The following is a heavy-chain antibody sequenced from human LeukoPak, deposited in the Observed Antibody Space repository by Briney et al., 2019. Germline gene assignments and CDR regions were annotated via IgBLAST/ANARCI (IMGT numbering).Heavy chain of an antibody. D-gene: IGHD3-22*01. Sequence: GGSLRLSCAASGFTFSDYYMSWIRQAPGKGLEWVSYISSSGSTIYYADSVKGRFTISRDNAKDSLYLQMNSLRAEDTAVYYCARSELTDSLDYWGQGTLVTVSS. V-gene: IGHV3-11*01. CDR1: GFTFSDYY. CDR3: ARSELTDSLDY. CDR2: ISSSGSTI. J-gene: IGHJ4*02.